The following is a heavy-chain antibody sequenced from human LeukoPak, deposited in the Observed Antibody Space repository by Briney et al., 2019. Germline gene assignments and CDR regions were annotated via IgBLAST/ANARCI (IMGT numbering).Heavy chain of an antibody. V-gene: IGHV4-39*01. Sequence: SETLSLTCTVSGGSISSSSYYWGWIRQPPGKGLEWIGSIYYSGSTYCNPSLKSRVTISVDTSKNQFSLKLSSVTAADTAVYYCARHILGYSLYYFDYWGQGTLVTVSS. CDR2: IYYSGST. CDR1: GGSISSSSYY. D-gene: IGHD5-18*01. CDR3: ARHILGYSLYYFDY. J-gene: IGHJ4*02.